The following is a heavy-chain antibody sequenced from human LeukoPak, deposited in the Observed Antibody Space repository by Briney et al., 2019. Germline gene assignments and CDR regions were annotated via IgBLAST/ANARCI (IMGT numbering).Heavy chain of an antibody. CDR1: GGSISTSRYY. V-gene: IGHV4-61*02. CDR2: IYTSGST. Sequence: SETLSLTCTVSGGSISTSRYYWGWIRQPAGKGLEWIGRIYTSGSTNYNPSLKSRVTISVDTSKNQFSLKLSSVTAADTAVFYCASLTTADAFDIWGQGTMVTVSS. J-gene: IGHJ3*02. CDR3: ASLTTADAFDI. D-gene: IGHD3-22*01.